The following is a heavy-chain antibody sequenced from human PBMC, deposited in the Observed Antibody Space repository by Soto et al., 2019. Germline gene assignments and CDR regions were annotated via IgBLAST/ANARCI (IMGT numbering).Heavy chain of an antibody. CDR2: IYYSGST. Sequence: SETLSLTCTVSGGSISSYYWSWIRQPPGKGLEWIGYIYYSGSTNYNPSLKSRVTISVDTSKNQFSLKLSSVTAADTAVYYCARQGWSYRNSGPGFDIWGQGTMVTVSS. CDR3: ARQGWSYRNSGPGFDI. J-gene: IGHJ3*02. CDR1: GGSISSYY. V-gene: IGHV4-59*08. D-gene: IGHD3-16*02.